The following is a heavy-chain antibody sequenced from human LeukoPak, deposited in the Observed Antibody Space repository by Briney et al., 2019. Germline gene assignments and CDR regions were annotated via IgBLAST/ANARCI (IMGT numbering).Heavy chain of an antibody. J-gene: IGHJ5*02. Sequence: GGSLRLSCAASGFTFRSYWMSWVRQAPGKGLEYVSATSSHGGSTYYANSVKGRFTISRDNSKNTLYLQMGSLRAEDMAVYYCARDRGSSDWAYNWFDPWGQGTLVTVSS. V-gene: IGHV3-64*01. CDR1: GFTFRSYW. D-gene: IGHD6-19*01. CDR3: ARDRGSSDWAYNWFDP. CDR2: TSSHGGST.